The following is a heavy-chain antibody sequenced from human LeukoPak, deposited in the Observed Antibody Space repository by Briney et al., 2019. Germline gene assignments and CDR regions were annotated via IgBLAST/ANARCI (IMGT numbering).Heavy chain of an antibody. J-gene: IGHJ4*02. CDR2: INPNSGDT. V-gene: IGHV1-2*06. CDR1: GYTFTGYF. CDR3: ARDLSSTSNWELDY. Sequence: GASVKVSCKAFGYTFTGYFIHWVRRAPGQGLEWMGRINPNSGDTNYEQTFQGRVTMTRDTSISTVYMDLSRLTSDDTAVYYCARDLSSTSNWELDYWGQGTPVTVSS. D-gene: IGHD7-27*01.